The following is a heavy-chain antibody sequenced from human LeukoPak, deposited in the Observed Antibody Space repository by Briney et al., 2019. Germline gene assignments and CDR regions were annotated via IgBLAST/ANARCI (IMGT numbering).Heavy chain of an antibody. D-gene: IGHD3-3*01. J-gene: IGHJ2*01. CDR2: INGSGSST. V-gene: IGHV3-23*01. CDR1: GFTFSSHA. Sequence: PGGSLRLSCAASGFTFSSHAMSWVRQAPGKGLEWVSAINGSGSSTYYADSVKGRVSISRDNSKNTLYLQMNSLRVDDTALYYCGRDFWDDFEYFDLWGRGTLVTVSS. CDR3: GRDFWDDFEYFDL.